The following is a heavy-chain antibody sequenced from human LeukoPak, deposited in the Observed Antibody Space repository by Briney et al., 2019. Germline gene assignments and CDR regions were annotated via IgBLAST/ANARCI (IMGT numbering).Heavy chain of an antibody. CDR1: GGSISSYY. Sequence: SETLSLTCTVSGGSISSYYWSWIRQPAGKGLEWIGEINHSGSTNYNPSLKSRVTISVDTSKNQFSLKLSSVTAADTAVYYCARTTVTIFDYWGQGTLVTVSS. D-gene: IGHD4-17*01. J-gene: IGHJ4*02. CDR3: ARTTVTIFDY. CDR2: INHSGST. V-gene: IGHV4-34*01.